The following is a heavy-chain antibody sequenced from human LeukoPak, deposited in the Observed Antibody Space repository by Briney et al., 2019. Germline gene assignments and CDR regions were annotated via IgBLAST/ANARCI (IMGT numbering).Heavy chain of an antibody. CDR3: ARTGGSFYFYYYTDV. V-gene: IGHV4-39*07. CDR2: ISYTGST. CDR1: GGSIRSTSYY. D-gene: IGHD1-26*01. J-gene: IGHJ6*03. Sequence: SETLSLTCTVSGGSIRSTSYYWGWIRQPPGKGLEWIGSISYTGSTYYNPSLKSRVTISVDTSKNQFSLKLSSVTAADTAVYYCARTGGSFYFYYYTDVWGKGTTVTVSS.